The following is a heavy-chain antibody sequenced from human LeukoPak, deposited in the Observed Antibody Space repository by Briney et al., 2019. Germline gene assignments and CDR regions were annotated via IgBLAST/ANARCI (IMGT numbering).Heavy chain of an antibody. Sequence: GGSLRLSCAASGFTVSSNYMTWVRQAPGKGLEWVSVIYTGGSTFYADSVKGRFTISRDNSKNTLYLQMNSLRAEDTAVYYCASWGYHDRTSYFDYWGQGTLVTVSS. V-gene: IGHV3-66*01. CDR1: GFTVSSNY. J-gene: IGHJ4*02. D-gene: IGHD7-27*01. CDR2: IYTGGST. CDR3: ASWGYHDRTSYFDY.